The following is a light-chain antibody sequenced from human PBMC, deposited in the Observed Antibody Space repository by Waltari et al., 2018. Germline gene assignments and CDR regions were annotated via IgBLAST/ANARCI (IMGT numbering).Light chain of an antibody. CDR3: QAWDSSTAV. CDR1: KLGDKY. V-gene: IGLV3-1*01. Sequence: SYELTQPPSVSVSPGQTASIPCSGDKLGDKYASWYQQKPGQSPVLVISQDKKRPSGIPERFSGSNSGNTATLTISGTQAMDEADYYCQAWDSSTAVFGGGTKLTVL. J-gene: IGLJ2*01. CDR2: QDK.